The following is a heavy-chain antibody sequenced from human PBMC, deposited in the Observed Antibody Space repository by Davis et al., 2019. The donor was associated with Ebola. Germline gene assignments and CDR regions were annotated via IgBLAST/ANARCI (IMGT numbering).Heavy chain of an antibody. CDR3: ARLDYGGNPAEYFQH. CDR2: INPSGGST. D-gene: IGHD4-23*01. CDR1: GYTFTSYY. J-gene: IGHJ1*01. V-gene: IGHV1-46*01. Sequence: AASVKVSCKASGYTFTSYYMHWVRQAPGQGLEWMGIINPSGGSTSYAQKFQGRVTMTRDTSTSTVYMELSSLRSEDTAVYYCARLDYGGNPAEYFQHWGQGTLVTVSS.